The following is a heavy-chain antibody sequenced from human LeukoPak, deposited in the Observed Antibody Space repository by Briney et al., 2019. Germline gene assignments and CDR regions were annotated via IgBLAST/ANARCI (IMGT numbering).Heavy chain of an antibody. D-gene: IGHD3-10*01. CDR2: IYHGGST. CDR1: GYSISSGYY. J-gene: IGHJ6*03. CDR3: ARTTMVRGTYYMDV. V-gene: IGHV4-38-2*02. Sequence: SETLSLTCTVSGYSISSGYYWGWIRQSPGKGLEWIGSIYHGGSTYYNPSLRSRVIVSVDTSKNHFSLKMSSVTAADTAVYYCARTTMVRGTYYMDVWGKGTTVTISS.